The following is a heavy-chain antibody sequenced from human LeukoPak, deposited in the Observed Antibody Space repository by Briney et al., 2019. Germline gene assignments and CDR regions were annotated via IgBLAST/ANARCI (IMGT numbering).Heavy chain of an antibody. CDR1: GFTFSSYA. Sequence: PGGSLRLSCAASGFTFSSYAMSWVRQAPGKGLEWVSAISGSGGSTYYADSVKGRFTISRDNSKNTLYLQMNSLRAEDTAVYYCAKDHPGGRKKYQLLFRTDDAFDIWGQGTIVTVSS. V-gene: IGHV3-23*01. CDR2: ISGSGGST. J-gene: IGHJ3*02. CDR3: AKDHPGGRKKYQLLFRTDDAFDI. D-gene: IGHD2-2*01.